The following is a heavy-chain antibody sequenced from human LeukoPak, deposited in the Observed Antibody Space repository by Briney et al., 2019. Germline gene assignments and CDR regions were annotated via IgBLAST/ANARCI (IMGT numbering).Heavy chain of an antibody. J-gene: IGHJ4*02. V-gene: IGHV3-7*01. Sequence: GGSLRLSCAASGFTFGSYWMSWVRQAPGKGLEWVANIKQDGSEKYYVDSVKGRFTISRDNAKNSLYLQMNSLRAEDTAVYYCAKDPSSLYYYDSSGSIREYWGQGTLVTVSS. CDR2: IKQDGSEK. CDR1: GFTFGSYW. D-gene: IGHD3-22*01. CDR3: AKDPSSLYYYDSSGSIREY.